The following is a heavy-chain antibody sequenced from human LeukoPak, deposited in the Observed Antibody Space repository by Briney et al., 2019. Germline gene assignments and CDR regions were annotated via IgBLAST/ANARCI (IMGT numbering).Heavy chain of an antibody. CDR2: ITGSGGNT. J-gene: IGHJ6*02. CDR1: GFTVSSNY. V-gene: IGHV3-23*01. D-gene: IGHD6-13*01. Sequence: GGSLRLSCAASGFTVSSNYMSWVRQAPGKGLEWVSVITGSGGNTYYADSVKGRFTISKDNSKNTVYLQMSSLRVDDTAVYYCAKAASSSWPSYYYGMDVWGQGTTVTVSS. CDR3: AKAASSSWPSYYYGMDV.